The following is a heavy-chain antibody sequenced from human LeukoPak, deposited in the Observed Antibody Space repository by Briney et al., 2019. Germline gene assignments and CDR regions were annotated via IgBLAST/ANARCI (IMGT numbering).Heavy chain of an antibody. V-gene: IGHV4-38-2*02. CDR3: ARLKTGSNFDY. Sequence: SETLSLTCTVSGYSISTGYYWDWVRQPPGKGLEWIGTFYHGGSTYYNPSLKSRVTISVDTSKNQFSLNLTSVTAADTAVYYCARLKTGSNFDYWGQGTLVTVSS. CDR1: GYSISTGYY. J-gene: IGHJ4*02. D-gene: IGHD3-9*01. CDR2: FYHGGST.